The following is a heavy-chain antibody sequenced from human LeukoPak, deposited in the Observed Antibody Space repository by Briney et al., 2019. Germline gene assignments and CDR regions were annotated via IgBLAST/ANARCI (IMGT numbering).Heavy chain of an antibody. CDR2: ISYDGTNK. J-gene: IGHJ4*02. CDR3: ARVRSYSSSWYGDY. CDR1: GFTFNTYA. D-gene: IGHD6-13*01. Sequence: GGSLRLSCAASGFTFNTYAMHWVRQAPGKGLEWVAIISYDGTNKYYADSVKGRFTISRDNSKNTLYLQMNSLTAEGTAVYYCARVRSYSSSWYGDYWGQATLVTVSS. V-gene: IGHV3-30-3*01.